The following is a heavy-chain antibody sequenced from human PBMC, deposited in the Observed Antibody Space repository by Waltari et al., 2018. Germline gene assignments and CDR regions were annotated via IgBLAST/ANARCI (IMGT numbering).Heavy chain of an antibody. J-gene: IGHJ3*02. CDR2: IYPGDSDT. Sequence: EVQLVQSGAEVKKPGESLKISCKGSGYSFTIYWIGWVRQMPGKGLEWMGIIYPGDSDTRYSPSFQGQVTISADKSISTAYLQWSSLKASDTAMYYCARSRMEPAAALDAFDIWGQGTMVTVSS. CDR3: ARSRMEPAAALDAFDI. D-gene: IGHD2-2*01. V-gene: IGHV5-51*01. CDR1: GYSFTIYW.